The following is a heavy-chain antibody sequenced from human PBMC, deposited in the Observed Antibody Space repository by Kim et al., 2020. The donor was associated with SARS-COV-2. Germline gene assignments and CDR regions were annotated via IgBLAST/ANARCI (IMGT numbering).Heavy chain of an antibody. V-gene: IGHV4-59*01. D-gene: IGHD2-2*01. CDR3: ARYCSSTSCYFYGMDV. J-gene: IGHJ6*02. Sequence: RKGRVTISVDTSKNQFSLKLSSVTAADTAVYYCARYCSSTSCYFYGMDVWGQGTTVTVSS.